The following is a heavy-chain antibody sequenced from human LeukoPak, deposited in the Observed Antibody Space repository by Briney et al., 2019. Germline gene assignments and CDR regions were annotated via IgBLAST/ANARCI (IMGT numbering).Heavy chain of an antibody. CDR2: IYYSGST. CDR1: GGSISSYY. D-gene: IGHD6-6*01. CDR3: ARDSAEYSSSRPRYSGAFDI. J-gene: IGHJ3*02. V-gene: IGHV4-59*01. Sequence: SETLSLTCTVSGGSISSYYWSWIRQPPGKGLEWIGYIYYSGSTNYNPSLKSRVTISVDTSKNQFSLKLSSVTAADMAVYYCARDSAEYSSSRPRYSGAFDIWGQGTMVTVSS.